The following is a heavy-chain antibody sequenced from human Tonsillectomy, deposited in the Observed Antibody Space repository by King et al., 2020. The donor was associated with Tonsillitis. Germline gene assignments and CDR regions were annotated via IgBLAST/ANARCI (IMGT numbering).Heavy chain of an antibody. CDR2: IRYDGSQK. V-gene: IGHV3-30*02. CDR3: AKSYCGGDCYSYWFDT. D-gene: IGHD2-21*02. J-gene: IGHJ5*02. Sequence: VQLVESGGGMVQRGGSLRLSCAASGFTFSTYGMHWVRQAPGKGLEWVAFIRYDGSQKYLLDSVRGRFTISRDNSRNTLFLQMNSLRAEDAAVYFCAKSYCGGDCYSYWFDTWGQGTLVTVSS. CDR1: GFTFSTYG.